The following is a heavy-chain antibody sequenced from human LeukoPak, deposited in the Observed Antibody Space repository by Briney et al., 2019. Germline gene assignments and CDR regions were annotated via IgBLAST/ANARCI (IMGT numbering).Heavy chain of an antibody. V-gene: IGHV3-7*01. CDR2: IKQDGSEK. CDR3: ARMSRYDFWSGYYIGPFDY. Sequence: GGSLRLSCAASGFTFSSYWMSWVRQAPGKGLEWVANIKQDGSEKYYVDSVKGRFTISRDNAKNSLYLQMNSLRGEDTAVYYCARMSRYDFWSGYYIGPFDYWGQGSLVTVSS. J-gene: IGHJ4*02. CDR1: GFTFSSYW. D-gene: IGHD3-3*01.